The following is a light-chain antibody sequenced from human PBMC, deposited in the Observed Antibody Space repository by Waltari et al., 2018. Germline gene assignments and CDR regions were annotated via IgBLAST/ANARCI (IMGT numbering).Light chain of an antibody. CDR2: AVS. V-gene: IGKV2D-29*01. Sequence: DIVMTQTPLSLSVTPGQPASISCKSSQSLLFFDGKTYLYWFLQTPGQPPQLLIHAVSKRFSGVPERFSGSGSGTDFTLKVSRVEAEDVGVDCCMHSVQHPWTFGQGTKVEIE. CDR3: MHSVQHPWT. J-gene: IGKJ1*01. CDR1: QSLLFFDGKTY.